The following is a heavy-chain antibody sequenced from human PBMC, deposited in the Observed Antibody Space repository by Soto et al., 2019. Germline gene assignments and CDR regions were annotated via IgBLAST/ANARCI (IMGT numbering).Heavy chain of an antibody. Sequence: GGSLRLSCAASGFTFSSYAISWVRQAPGRGLEWVSAISGSGGSTYYADSVKGRFTISRDNSKNTLYLQMNSLRAEDTAVYYCAKAQLGPVPAALDYWGQGTLVTVSS. CDR1: GFTFSSYA. D-gene: IGHD2-2*01. CDR3: AKAQLGPVPAALDY. V-gene: IGHV3-23*01. J-gene: IGHJ4*02. CDR2: ISGSGGST.